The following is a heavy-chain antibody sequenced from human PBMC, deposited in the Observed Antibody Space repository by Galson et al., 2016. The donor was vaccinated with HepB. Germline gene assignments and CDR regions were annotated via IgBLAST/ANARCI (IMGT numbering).Heavy chain of an antibody. J-gene: IGHJ4*02. CDR2: IYYSGST. Sequence: ETLSLTCTASGGSISGSSYLWTWIRQPPGKGLEWIGSIYYSGSTYYNPSLKSRLTISVDTSKNQFSLKLRSVTANAADTAVYYCAARGEKKPEHWGQGTLVTVSS. D-gene: IGHD3-16*01. CDR1: GGSISGSSYL. V-gene: IGHV4-39*01. CDR3: AARGEKKPEH.